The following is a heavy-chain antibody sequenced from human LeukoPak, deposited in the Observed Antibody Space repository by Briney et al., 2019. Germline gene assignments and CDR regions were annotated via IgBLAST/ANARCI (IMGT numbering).Heavy chain of an antibody. CDR2: IWFDGSNK. D-gene: IGHD1-26*01. V-gene: IGHV3-33*08. CDR3: ARASGSFDY. J-gene: IGHJ4*02. CDR1: GFTFSSYA. Sequence: GGSLRLSCAASGFTFSSYAMSWVRQAPGKGLEWVAVIWFDGSNKYYADSVKGRFTISRDNSKNSLYLQMNSLRAEDSAVYYCARASGSFDYWGQGTLVTVSS.